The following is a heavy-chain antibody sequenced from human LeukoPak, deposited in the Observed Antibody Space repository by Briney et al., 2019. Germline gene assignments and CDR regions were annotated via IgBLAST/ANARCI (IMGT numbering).Heavy chain of an antibody. CDR1: GFTLSSYS. V-gene: IGHV3-48*01. J-gene: IGHJ6*03. CDR3: ARREKLELSSYYYYYMDV. Sequence: GSLRLSCAASGFTLSSYSMSWVRQAPGKGLEWVSYISSSSSTIYYADSVKGRFTISRDNAKNSPYLQMNSLRGEDTAVYYCARREKLELSSYYYYYMDVWGKGTTVTVSS. CDR2: ISSSSSTI. D-gene: IGHD1-7*01.